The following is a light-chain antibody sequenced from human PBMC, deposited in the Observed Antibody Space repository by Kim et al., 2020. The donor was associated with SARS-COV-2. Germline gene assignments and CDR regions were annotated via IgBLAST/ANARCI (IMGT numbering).Light chain of an antibody. CDR2: GKN. CDR1: SLRSYY. J-gene: IGLJ2*01. V-gene: IGLV3-19*01. CDR3: NSRDSNDNVV. Sequence: SSELPQDSAVSVPLGQTVRITCQGDSLRSYYATWYQQKPGQAPIVVIYGKNNRSSGIPDRFSGSSSGNTASLTITGTQAGDEADYYCNSRDSNDNVVFGGGTQLTVL.